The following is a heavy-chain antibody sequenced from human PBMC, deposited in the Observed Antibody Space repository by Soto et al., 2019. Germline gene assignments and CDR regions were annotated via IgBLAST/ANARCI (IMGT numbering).Heavy chain of an antibody. Sequence: SGGSLRLSCAASGFTFSNAWMNWVRQAPGKGLEWVGRIKSKTDGGTTDYAAPVKGRFTISRDDSKNTLYLQMNSLKTEDTAVYYCTTGVVVVVAATPRYGYGPPYYYGMDVWGQGTTVTVSS. CDR1: GFTFSNAW. J-gene: IGHJ6*02. D-gene: IGHD2-15*01. CDR2: IKSKTDGGTT. CDR3: TTGVVVVVAATPRYGYGPPYYYGMDV. V-gene: IGHV3-15*07.